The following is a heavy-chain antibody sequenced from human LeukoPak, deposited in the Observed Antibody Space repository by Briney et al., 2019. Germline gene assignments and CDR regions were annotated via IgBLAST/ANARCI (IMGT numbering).Heavy chain of an antibody. D-gene: IGHD6-19*01. CDR2: IWYDGSNK. V-gene: IGHV3-33*01. J-gene: IGHJ6*02. CDR1: GFTFSSYG. CDR3: ATGIAVAIPHYGMDV. Sequence: PGGSLRLSCAASGFTFSSYGMHWVRQAPGKGLEWVAVIWYDGSNKYYADSVKGRFTISRDNSKNTLYLQMNSLRAEDTAVYYCATGIAVAIPHYGMDVWGQGTTVTVSS.